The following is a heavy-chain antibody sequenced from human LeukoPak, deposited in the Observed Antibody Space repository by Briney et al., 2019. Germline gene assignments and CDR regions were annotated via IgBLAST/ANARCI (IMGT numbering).Heavy chain of an antibody. Sequence: PPETLSLTCAVYGGSFSGYYWSWIRQPPGKGLEGIGSIYYSGSTYYNPSLKSRATISVDTSKNQFSLKLSSVTAADTAVYYCARGPYGYYFDYWGQGTLVTVSS. J-gene: IGHJ4*02. CDR1: GGSFSGYY. V-gene: IGHV4-34*01. CDR3: ARGPYGYYFDY. D-gene: IGHD3-10*01. CDR2: IYYSGST.